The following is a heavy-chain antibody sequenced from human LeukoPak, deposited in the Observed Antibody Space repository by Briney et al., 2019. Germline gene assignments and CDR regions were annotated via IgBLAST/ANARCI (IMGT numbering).Heavy chain of an antibody. J-gene: IGHJ4*02. Sequence: GGSLRLSCAASGFTFSSFGMSWVRQAPGKGLEWVSAISSTGGTAYYADSVKGRFTISRDNSKNTLYLQMNSLRAEDTAVYYCASQGHYYDSSGPIDYWGQGTLVTVSS. CDR3: ASQGHYYDSSGPIDY. CDR2: ISSTGGTA. D-gene: IGHD3-22*01. V-gene: IGHV3-23*01. CDR1: GFTFSSFG.